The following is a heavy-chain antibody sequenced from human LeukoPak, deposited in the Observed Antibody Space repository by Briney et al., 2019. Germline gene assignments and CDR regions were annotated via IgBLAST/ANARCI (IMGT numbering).Heavy chain of an antibody. Sequence: GGSLRLSCAASGFTFRSYWMSWVRQAPGKGLEWVANIKQDGTDIYYADSVKGRFTISRDNAKSSLYLQMDSLRAEDTAVYYCARDVGTFEYWGLGTPVTVSS. CDR1: GFTFRSYW. J-gene: IGHJ4*02. CDR3: ARDVGTFEY. V-gene: IGHV3-7*04. CDR2: IKQDGTDI.